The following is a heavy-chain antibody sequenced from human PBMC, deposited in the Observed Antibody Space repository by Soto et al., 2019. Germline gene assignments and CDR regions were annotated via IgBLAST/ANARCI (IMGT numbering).Heavy chain of an antibody. J-gene: IGHJ4*02. CDR2: IYYSGST. D-gene: IGHD3-3*01. CDR3: ARAPTYYDFWSGYPRSTYYFDY. V-gene: IGHV4-30-4*01. Sequence: PSETLSLTCTVSGGSISSGDYYWSWIRQPPGKGLEWIGYIYYSGSTYYNPSLKSRVTISVDTSKNQFSLKLSSVTAADTAVYYRARAPTYYDFWSGYPRSTYYFDYWGQGTLVTVSS. CDR1: GGSISSGDYY.